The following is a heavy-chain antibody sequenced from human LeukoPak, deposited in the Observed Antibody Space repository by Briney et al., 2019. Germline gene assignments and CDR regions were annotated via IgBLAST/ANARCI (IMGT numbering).Heavy chain of an antibody. CDR2: IYISEST. J-gene: IGHJ4*02. CDR1: GGSISSYY. V-gene: IGHV4-4*09. Sequence: PSETLSLTCTVSGGSISSYYWSWIRQPPGKGLEWIGYIYISESTNYNPSLKSRVTISEDTSKNQLSLKLSSMTAADTAVYYCARLGGLRFDYWGQGTLVTVSS. CDR3: ARLGGLRFDY. D-gene: IGHD2-21*01.